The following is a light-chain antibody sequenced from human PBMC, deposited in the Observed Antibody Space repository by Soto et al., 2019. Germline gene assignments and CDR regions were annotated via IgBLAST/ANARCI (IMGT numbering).Light chain of an antibody. CDR1: SSDVGGYNY. CDR2: EVS. CDR3: SSYTTSITLVV. Sequence: QSALTQPASVSGSPGQSITISCTGTSSDVGGYNYVSWYQQHPGKAPKVMIYEVSHRPSGVSDRFSGSKSGNTASLTISGLQAEDEADYYCSSYTTSITLVVFGGGTKLTVL. V-gene: IGLV2-14*01. J-gene: IGLJ3*02.